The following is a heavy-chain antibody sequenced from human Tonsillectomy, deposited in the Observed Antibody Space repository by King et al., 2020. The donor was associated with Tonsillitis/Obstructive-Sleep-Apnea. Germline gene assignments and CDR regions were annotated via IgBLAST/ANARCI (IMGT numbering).Heavy chain of an antibody. V-gene: IGHV3-30*04. CDR3: AKTYYYGSGRYLDAFYI. D-gene: IGHD3-10*01. J-gene: IGHJ3*02. CDR1: GFTFSSYA. CDR2: ISYDGSNK. Sequence: QLVQSGGGVVQPGRSLKLSCAASGFTFSSYAMHWVRQAPGKGLEWVAVISYDGSNKYYADSVKGRFTISRDNSKSTLYLQMNSLRAEDTAVYYCAKTYYYGSGRYLDAFYIWGQGTMVPVSS.